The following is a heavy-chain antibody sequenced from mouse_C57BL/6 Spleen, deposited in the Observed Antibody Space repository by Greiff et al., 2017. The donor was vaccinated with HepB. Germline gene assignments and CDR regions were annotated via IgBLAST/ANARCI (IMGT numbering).Heavy chain of an antibody. J-gene: IGHJ4*01. CDR3: ARSDGYYPFYYAMDY. CDR2: IYPGSGST. D-gene: IGHD2-3*01. V-gene: IGHV1-55*01. CDR1: GYTFTSYW. Sequence: VQLQQSGAELVKPGASVKMSCKASGYTFTSYWITWVKQRPGQGLEWIGDIYPGSGSTNYNEKFKSKATLTVDTSSSTAYMQLSSLTSEDSAVYYCARSDGYYPFYYAMDYWGQRTSVTVSS.